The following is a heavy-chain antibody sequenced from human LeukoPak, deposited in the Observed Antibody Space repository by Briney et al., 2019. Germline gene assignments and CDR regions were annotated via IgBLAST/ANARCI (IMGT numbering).Heavy chain of an antibody. Sequence: SETLSLTCTVSGGSISSGGYYWSWIRQPPGKGLEWIGYIYHSGSTYYNPSLKSRVTISVDRSKNQFSLKLSSVTAADTAVYYCARGEWELPLDYWGQGTLVTVSS. D-gene: IGHD1-26*01. CDR3: ARGEWELPLDY. CDR2: IYHSGST. CDR1: GGSISSGGYY. V-gene: IGHV4-30-2*01. J-gene: IGHJ4*02.